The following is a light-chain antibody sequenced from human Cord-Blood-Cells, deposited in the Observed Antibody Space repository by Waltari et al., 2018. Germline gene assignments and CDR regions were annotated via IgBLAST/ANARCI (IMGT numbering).Light chain of an antibody. V-gene: IGKV1-33*01. CDR2: DAS. Sequence: DLQMTQSPSPRSASVGHSVPITCQASQSISTYLNWYQQKPRKPPKILIYDASNLETGVPSRFSGSVSGADFTFTISSLQPEDIATYYCQQYDNLPPDTFGQGTRLEIK. CDR1: QSISTY. J-gene: IGKJ5*01. CDR3: QQYDNLPPDT.